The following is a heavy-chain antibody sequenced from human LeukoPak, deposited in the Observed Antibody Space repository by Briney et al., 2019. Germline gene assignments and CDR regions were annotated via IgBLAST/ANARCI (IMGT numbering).Heavy chain of an antibody. CDR3: ARYYGDFVYHFDH. J-gene: IGHJ4*02. CDR2: IYPSGSP. Sequence: SETLSLTCTVSGGSLSGHYWSWIRQSPGKGLEWIGYIYPSGSPNYHPSLESRVTLSVDTSKKQFSPRLTSMTAADTAVYYCARYYGDFVYHFDHWGQGILVTVSS. D-gene: IGHD4-17*01. V-gene: IGHV4-59*11. CDR1: GGSLSGHY.